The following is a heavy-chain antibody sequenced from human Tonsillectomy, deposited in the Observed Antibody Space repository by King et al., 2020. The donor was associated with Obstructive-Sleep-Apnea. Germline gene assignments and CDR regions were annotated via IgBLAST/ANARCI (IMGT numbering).Heavy chain of an antibody. CDR1: GYSFSNYW. CDR3: ARLAIVGTIGYTSAYYLNYFDY. CDR2: IYPGDSDT. J-gene: IGHJ4*02. Sequence: QLVQSGAEVKKPGEFLKISCKGSGYSFSNYWIGWVRRMPGKGLEWMGIIYPGDSDTRYSPSFQGQVTISADKSISTAYLQWSSLKASDTAMYFCARLAIVGTIGYTSAYYLNYFDYWGQGTLVTVSP. D-gene: IGHD3-22*01. V-gene: IGHV5-51*01.